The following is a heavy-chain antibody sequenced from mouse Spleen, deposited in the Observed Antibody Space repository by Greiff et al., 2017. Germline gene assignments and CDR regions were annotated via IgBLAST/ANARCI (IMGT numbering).Heavy chain of an antibody. D-gene: IGHD2-10*02. Sequence: VQLQQSGPGLVAPSQSLFITCTVSGFSLTSYEINWVRQPPGKGLEWLGVIWTGGSTTYNSALISRLSIRKENSKSLVFLKMNSLQTDDTAIYYCVKGVRYERGYAMDYWGQGTSVTISS. CDR2: IWTGGST. CDR3: VKGVRYERGYAMDY. CDR1: GFSLTSYE. V-gene: IGHV2S3*01. J-gene: IGHJ4*01.